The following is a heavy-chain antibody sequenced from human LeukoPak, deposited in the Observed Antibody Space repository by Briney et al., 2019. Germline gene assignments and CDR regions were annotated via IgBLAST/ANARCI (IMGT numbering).Heavy chain of an antibody. CDR1: GGTFSSYA. D-gene: IGHD1-26*01. Sequence: SVKVSCKASGGTFSSYAISWVRQAPGQGLEWMGGIIPIFGTANYAQKFQGRVTITADESTSTAYMELSRLRSDDTAVYYCARAGRDVGATPPDYWGRGTLVTVSS. V-gene: IGHV1-69*01. CDR3: ARAGRDVGATPPDY. J-gene: IGHJ4*02. CDR2: IIPIFGTA.